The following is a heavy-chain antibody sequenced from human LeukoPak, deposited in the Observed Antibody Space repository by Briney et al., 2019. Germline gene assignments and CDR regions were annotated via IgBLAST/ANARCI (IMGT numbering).Heavy chain of an antibody. V-gene: IGHV1-2*02. J-gene: IGHJ4*02. CDR3: ARPRAYSGRWVFGY. CDR1: RYTFTDYY. D-gene: IGHD1-26*01. Sequence: ASVKVSCKASRYTFTDYYMHWVRQAPGQGLEWMGWINPNSGGTNYAQKFQGRVTMTRDTSISTAYMELSRLRSDDTAVYYCARPRAYSGRWVFGYWGQGTLVTVSS. CDR2: INPNSGGT.